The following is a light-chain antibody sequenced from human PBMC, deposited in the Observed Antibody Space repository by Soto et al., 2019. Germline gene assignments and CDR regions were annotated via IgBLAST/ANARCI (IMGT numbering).Light chain of an antibody. V-gene: IGLV1-40*01. Sequence: QSVLTQPPSVSGAPGQRVTISCTGSSSNIGAGYDVHWYQRLPGTAPKVLIYGNNNRPSGVPDRFSGSKSGTSASLAITGLQVEDDADYYCQSYDSSLSGSYVFGTGTKLTVL. CDR2: GNN. J-gene: IGLJ1*01. CDR3: QSYDSSLSGSYV. CDR1: SSNIGAGYD.